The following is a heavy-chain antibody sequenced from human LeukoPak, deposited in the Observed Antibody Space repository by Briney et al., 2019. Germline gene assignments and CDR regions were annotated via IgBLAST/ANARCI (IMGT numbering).Heavy chain of an antibody. CDR2: IYTSGST. D-gene: IGHD1-26*01. V-gene: IGHV4-4*07. CDR1: GGSISGYY. CDR3: TTDIIVGATPFDY. Sequence: SSETLSLTCTVSGGSISGYYWSWIRQPAGKGLEWIGHIYTSGSTNYNPSLKSRVAMSVDTSKNQFSLKVSSVTAEDTAVYYCTTDIIVGATPFDYWGQGTLVTVSS. J-gene: IGHJ4*02.